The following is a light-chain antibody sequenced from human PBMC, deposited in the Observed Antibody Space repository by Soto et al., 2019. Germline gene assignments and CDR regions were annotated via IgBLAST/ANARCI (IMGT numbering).Light chain of an antibody. V-gene: IGKV1-5*01. CDR1: QSISSW. Sequence: IQMTQSPSTLSASVGDRVTITYRASQSISSWLPWYQQKPGKAPKLLIYDASSLESGVPSRFSGSGSGTEFTLTISSLQPDDFATYYCQQYNSYSWTFGQGTKVDIK. CDR3: QQYNSYSWT. CDR2: DAS. J-gene: IGKJ1*01.